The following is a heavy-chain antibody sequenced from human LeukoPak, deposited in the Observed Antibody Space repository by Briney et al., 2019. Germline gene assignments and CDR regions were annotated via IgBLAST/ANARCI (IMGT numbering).Heavy chain of an antibody. CDR3: ARGRRIVVVLGATRTHRDYYMDV. CDR2: TYHSGST. J-gene: IGHJ6*03. V-gene: IGHV4-38-2*02. CDR1: GYSITNNYY. Sequence: SETLSLTCTVSGYSITNNYYWDWIRQPPGKGLEWIGETYHSGSTNYNSSLKSRVTISLDTSKNQFSLKLSSVTAADTAVYYCARGRRIVVVLGATRTHRDYYMDVWGKGTTVTVSS. D-gene: IGHD2-15*01.